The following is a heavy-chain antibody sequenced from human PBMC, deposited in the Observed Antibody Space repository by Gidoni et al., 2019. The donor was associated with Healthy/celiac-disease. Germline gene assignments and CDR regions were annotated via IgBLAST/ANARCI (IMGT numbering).Heavy chain of an antibody. CDR2: IYPGDSDT. CDR3: ARLPNYTHYYYYYMDV. D-gene: IGHD3-3*01. Sequence: EVQLVQSGAEVKKPGDSLKISCRGSGYSFTSYWNSWLRQLPGQGLEWRGWIGWGSQMPGKGLEWMGIIYPGDSDTRYSPSFQGQVTISADKSISTAYLRWSSLKASDTAMYYCARLPNYTHYYYYYMDVWGKGTTVTVSS. J-gene: IGHJ6*03. V-gene: IGHV5-51*01. CDR1: GYSFTSYW.